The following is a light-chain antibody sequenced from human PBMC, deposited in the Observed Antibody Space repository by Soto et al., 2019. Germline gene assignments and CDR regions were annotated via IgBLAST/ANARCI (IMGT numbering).Light chain of an antibody. V-gene: IGKV1-27*01. Sequence: DIQMTQSPSSLSASVGDRVTIACRASQGIGNYVAWYQEKPGKVPKILIYAASTLQSGVPSRFSGSGFGTDFTLTISSLQPEDVATYYCQNYNSAPFIFGPGTKVDIK. J-gene: IGKJ3*01. CDR3: QNYNSAPFI. CDR1: QGIGNY. CDR2: AAS.